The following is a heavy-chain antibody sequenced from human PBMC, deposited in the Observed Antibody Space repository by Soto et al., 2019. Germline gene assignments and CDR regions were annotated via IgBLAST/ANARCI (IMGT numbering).Heavy chain of an antibody. CDR1: GFTFSSYA. D-gene: IGHD3-10*01. CDR3: ARGRITMVRGVISWFDP. Sequence: PGGSLRLSCAASGFTFSSYAMSWVRQAPGKGLEWVSAISGSGGSTYYADSVKGRFTISRDNSKNTLYLQMNSLRAEDTAVYYCARGRITMVRGVISWFDPWGQGTQVTVSS. CDR2: ISGSGGST. J-gene: IGHJ5*02. V-gene: IGHV3-23*01.